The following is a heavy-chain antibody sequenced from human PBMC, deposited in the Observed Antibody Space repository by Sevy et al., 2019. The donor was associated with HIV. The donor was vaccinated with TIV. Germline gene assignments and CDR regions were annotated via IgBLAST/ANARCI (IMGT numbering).Heavy chain of an antibody. CDR2: INPNSGGT. V-gene: IGHV1-2*06. Sequence: ASVKVSCKASGYTFTGYYMHWVRQAPGQGLEWMGRINPNSGGTNYAQKFQGRVTMTRDTSISTAYMELSRLGSDATAVYYCARETRDDYGSYYYGMDVWGQGTTVTVSS. D-gene: IGHD3-10*01. CDR1: GYTFTGYY. J-gene: IGHJ6*02. CDR3: ARETRDDYGSYYYGMDV.